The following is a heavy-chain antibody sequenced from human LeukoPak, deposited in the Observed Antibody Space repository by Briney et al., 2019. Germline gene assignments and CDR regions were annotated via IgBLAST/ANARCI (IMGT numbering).Heavy chain of an antibody. Sequence: GGSLRLSCAASGFTFSSYEMNWVRQAPGKGLEWVGRINSKTDGGTTDYAAPVKGRFTISRDDSKNTLYLQMNSLKTEDTAVYYCRGGVDSWGQGTLVTVSS. J-gene: IGHJ4*02. CDR1: GFTFSSYE. D-gene: IGHD3-16*01. CDR3: RGGVDS. V-gene: IGHV3-15*01. CDR2: INSKTDGGTT.